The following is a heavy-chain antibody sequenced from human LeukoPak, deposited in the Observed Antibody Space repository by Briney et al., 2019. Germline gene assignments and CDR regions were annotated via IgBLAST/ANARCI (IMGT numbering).Heavy chain of an antibody. V-gene: IGHV1-46*01. J-gene: IGHJ4*02. CDR2: INPSGGST. Sequence: ASVKVSCKASGYTFTSYYVHWVRQAPGQGLEWMGIINPSGGSTSYAQKFQGRVTMTRDTSTSTVYMELSSLRSEDTAVYYCARDDGSRGSYYRALGYWGQGTLVTVSS. D-gene: IGHD3-10*01. CDR3: ARDDGSRGSYYRALGY. CDR1: GYTFTSYY.